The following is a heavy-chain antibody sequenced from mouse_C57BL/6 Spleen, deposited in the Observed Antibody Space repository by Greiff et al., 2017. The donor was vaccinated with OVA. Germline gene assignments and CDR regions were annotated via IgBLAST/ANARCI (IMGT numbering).Heavy chain of an antibody. J-gene: IGHJ1*03. CDR1: GYTFTSYW. CDR3: AREGSTVVAPYWYFDV. D-gene: IGHD1-1*01. Sequence: QVQLQQPGTELVKPGASVKLSCKASGYTFTSYWMHWVKQRPGQGLEWIGNINPSNGGTNYNEKFKSKATLTVDKSSSTAYMQLSSLTSEDSAVYYCAREGSTVVAPYWYFDVWGTGTTVTVSS. V-gene: IGHV1-53*01. CDR2: INPSNGGT.